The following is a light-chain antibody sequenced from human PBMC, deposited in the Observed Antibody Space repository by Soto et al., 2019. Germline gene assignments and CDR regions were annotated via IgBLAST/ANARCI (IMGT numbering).Light chain of an antibody. CDR1: QLVSSNF. CDR2: GTS. J-gene: IGKJ2*01. CDR3: QQYGSSIRT. V-gene: IGKV3-20*01. Sequence: VLTQSPGTLSLSPGESATLSCRASQLVSSNFIAWYQQKPGQAPRLLIHGTSSRATGIPERFSGSGSGTDFTLTISSLEPEDFAVYYCQQYGSSIRTCGQGTKVDI.